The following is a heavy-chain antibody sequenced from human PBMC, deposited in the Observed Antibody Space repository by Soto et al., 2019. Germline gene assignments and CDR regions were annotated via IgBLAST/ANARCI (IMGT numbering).Heavy chain of an antibody. CDR1: GFTFDDYA. D-gene: IGHD7-27*01. CDR3: AKDSPKLGILWWGYFDY. V-gene: IGHV3-43*02. Sequence: GGSLRLSCVASGFTFDDYAMHWVRQAPGKGLEWVSLISGDGGSTYYADSVKGRFTISRDNSKNSLYLQMNSLRTEDTALYYCAKDSPKLGILWWGYFDYWGQGTLVTVSS. J-gene: IGHJ4*02. CDR2: ISGDGGST.